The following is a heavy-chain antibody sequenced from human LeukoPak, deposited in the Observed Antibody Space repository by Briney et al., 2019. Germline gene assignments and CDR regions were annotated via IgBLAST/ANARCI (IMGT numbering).Heavy chain of an antibody. V-gene: IGHV1-18*01. D-gene: IGHD5-18*01. Sequence: ASAKVSCKASGYTFTSYGISWVRQAPGQGLEWMGWISAYNGNTNYAQKLQGRVTMTTDTSTSTAYMELRSLRSDDTAVYYCARDGGGYSYGSFDYWGQGTLVTVSS. CDR2: ISAYNGNT. J-gene: IGHJ4*02. CDR3: ARDGGGYSYGSFDY. CDR1: GYTFTSYG.